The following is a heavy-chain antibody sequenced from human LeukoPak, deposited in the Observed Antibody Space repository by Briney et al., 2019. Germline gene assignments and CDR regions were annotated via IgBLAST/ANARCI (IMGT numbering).Heavy chain of an antibody. CDR1: GGTFSSYG. V-gene: IGHV1-69*01. CDR2: IIPMFGTT. CDR3: AKGKARAIPATAKAYYYLDV. D-gene: IGHD6-13*01. Sequence: SVTVSCKASGGTFSSYGITWVRQAPGQGLEWMGGIIPMFGTTNYAQNFQGRVTITADESTSTASMEVSSLRSEDTAMYYCAKGKARAIPATAKAYYYLDVWGTGTTVTVSS. J-gene: IGHJ6*03.